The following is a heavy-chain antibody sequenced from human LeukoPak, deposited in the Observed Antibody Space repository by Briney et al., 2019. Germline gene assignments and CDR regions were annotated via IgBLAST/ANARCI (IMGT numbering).Heavy chain of an antibody. J-gene: IGHJ4*02. CDR3: ARVPRGVVDY. CDR2: ISSSGSTI. Sequence: GGSLRLSCAASGFTFSSYEMNWVRQTPGKGLEWVSYISSSGSTIYYADSVKGRFTISRDNAKNSLYLQMNSLRAEDTAVYYCARVPRGVVDYWGQGTLVTVSS. CDR1: GFTFSSYE. D-gene: IGHD3-10*01. V-gene: IGHV3-48*03.